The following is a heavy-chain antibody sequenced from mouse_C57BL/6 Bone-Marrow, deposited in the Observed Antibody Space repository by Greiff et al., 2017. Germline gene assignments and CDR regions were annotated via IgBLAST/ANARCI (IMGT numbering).Heavy chain of an antibody. V-gene: IGHV1-74*01. CDR2: IHPSDSDT. CDR3: TRGGYDVFDY. J-gene: IGHJ2*01. D-gene: IGHD2-2*01. Sequence: VQLQQSGAELVKPGASVKVSCKASGYTFTSYWMHWVKQRPGQGLEWIGRIHPSDSDTNYNQKFKGKATLTVDKSSSTSYMQRSRLTSEAAAVYYCTRGGYDVFDYWGQGTTLTVSS. CDR1: GYTFTSYW.